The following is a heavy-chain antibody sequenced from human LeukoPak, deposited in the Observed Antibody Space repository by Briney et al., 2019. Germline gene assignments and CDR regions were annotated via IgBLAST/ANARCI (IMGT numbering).Heavy chain of an antibody. Sequence: SLRLSCAASGFPFSSYAMSWVRQAPGKGLEWVSGISWNSGSIGYADSVKGRFTISRDNAKTSLYLQMNSLRAKDTALYYCAKDQLLYDSSGSFDYWGQGTLVTVSS. J-gene: IGHJ4*02. CDR3: AKDQLLYDSSGSFDY. V-gene: IGHV3-9*01. CDR1: GFPFSSYA. CDR2: ISWNSGSI. D-gene: IGHD3-22*01.